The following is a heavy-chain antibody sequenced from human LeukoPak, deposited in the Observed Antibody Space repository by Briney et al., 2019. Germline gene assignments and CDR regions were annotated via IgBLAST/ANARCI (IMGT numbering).Heavy chain of an antibody. CDR2: IISSGSTI. Sequence: GXLRLSFAASGFPFSSYEMNWVRRAPGKGLEWVSYIISSGSTIYYSDSVKGRFTISRDNAKNSLYLQMNSLRAEDTAVYYCARDKRASFDYWGQGTLVTVSS. J-gene: IGHJ4*02. CDR1: GFPFSSYE. CDR3: ARDKRASFDY. V-gene: IGHV3-48*03.